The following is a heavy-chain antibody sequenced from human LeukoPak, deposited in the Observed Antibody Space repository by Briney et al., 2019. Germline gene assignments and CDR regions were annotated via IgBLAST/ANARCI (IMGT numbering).Heavy chain of an antibody. V-gene: IGHV3-74*01. Sequence: PGGSLRLSCAASGFTFSSYSMNWVRQAPEKGLVWVSNISPDGSRTDYADSVKGRFTISRDNAENTLYLQMNSLRVDDTAVYYCAQQLGYCSGGTCYFTYWGQGTLVTVSS. J-gene: IGHJ1*01. CDR1: GFTFSSYS. D-gene: IGHD2-15*01. CDR3: AQQLGYCSGGTCYFTY. CDR2: ISPDGSRT.